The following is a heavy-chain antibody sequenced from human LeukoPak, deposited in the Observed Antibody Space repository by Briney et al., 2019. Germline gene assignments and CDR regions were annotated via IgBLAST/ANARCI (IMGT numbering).Heavy chain of an antibody. Sequence: TTGGSLRLSCAASGFTFSNAWMSWVRQAPGKGLEWVGRIKSKTDGGTTDYAAPVKGRFTISRDDSKNTLYLQMNSLKTEDTAVYYCTAYEGIAAAVPDYWGQGTLVTVSS. CDR3: TAYEGIAAAVPDY. J-gene: IGHJ4*02. D-gene: IGHD6-13*01. V-gene: IGHV3-15*01. CDR1: GFTFSNAW. CDR2: IKSKTDGGTT.